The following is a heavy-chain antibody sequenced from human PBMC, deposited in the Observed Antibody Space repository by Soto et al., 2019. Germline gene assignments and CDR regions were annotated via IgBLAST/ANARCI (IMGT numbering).Heavy chain of an antibody. CDR3: ARITGSYAMDV. D-gene: IGHD3-10*01. J-gene: IGHJ6*02. CDR1: GYSFTNYW. CDR2: IYPGDSDI. V-gene: IGHV5-51*01. Sequence: PGASLKISCKGSGYSFTNYWIGWVRQMPGKGLEWMGIIYPGDSDIRYSPSLQGQVSVSADKSITTAYLQWSSLKASDTAMYYCARITGSYAMDVWGQGTTVTVSS.